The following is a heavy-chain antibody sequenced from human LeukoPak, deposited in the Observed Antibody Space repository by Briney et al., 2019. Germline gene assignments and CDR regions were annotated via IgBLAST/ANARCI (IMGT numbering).Heavy chain of an antibody. CDR2: IYYSGST. CDR1: GGSISSYY. Sequence: SETLSLTCTVSGGSISSYYWSWIRQPPGKGLEWIGYIYYSGSTNYNPSLKSRVTISVDTSKNQFSLKLSSVTAADTAVYYCARPPSPPGLFPQTDDAFDIWGQGTMVTVSS. CDR3: ARPPSPPGLFPQTDDAFDI. J-gene: IGHJ3*02. D-gene: IGHD6-6*01. V-gene: IGHV4-59*08.